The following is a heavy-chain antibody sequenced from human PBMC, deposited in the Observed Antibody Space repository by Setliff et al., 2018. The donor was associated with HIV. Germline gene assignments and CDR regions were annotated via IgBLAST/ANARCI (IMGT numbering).Heavy chain of an antibody. Sequence: SETLSLTCTASGDSISSGGYYWSWIRQSPGKGLEWIGYIYYSGSSYYNPSLQSRITMSVETAMNQFSLRLTSVTAADTAIYYCARTIQLSSSPFDFWGQGMLVTVSS. V-gene: IGHV4-31*03. J-gene: IGHJ4*02. D-gene: IGHD6-19*01. CDR3: ARTIQLSSSPFDF. CDR1: GDSISSGGYY. CDR2: IYYSGSS.